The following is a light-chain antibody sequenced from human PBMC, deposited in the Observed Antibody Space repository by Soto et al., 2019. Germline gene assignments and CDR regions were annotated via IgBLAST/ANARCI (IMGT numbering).Light chain of an antibody. J-gene: IGKJ2*01. Sequence: DIQMTRSPSSLSASVGDIVTITCRASQSISSYLNWYQQQLGKAPTLLIYAGSSLQSGVPPRFSGTGPGPDFTLTIRSLQPEHFASCDCKQSHSTRFTSGQGTTLQIK. CDR2: AGS. CDR1: QSISSY. V-gene: IGKV1-39*01. CDR3: KQSHSTRFT.